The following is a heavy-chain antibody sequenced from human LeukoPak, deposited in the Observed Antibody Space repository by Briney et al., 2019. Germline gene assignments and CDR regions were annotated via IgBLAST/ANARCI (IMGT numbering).Heavy chain of an antibody. D-gene: IGHD7-27*01. V-gene: IGHV1-8*01. Sequence: ASVKVSCKASGYTFTSYDINWVRQATGQGLEWMGWMNPNSGNTGYAQKFQGRVTMTRNTSISTAYMELSSLRSEDTAVYYCARPVTGDGGYWYFDLWGRGTLVTVSS. J-gene: IGHJ2*01. CDR3: ARPVTGDGGYWYFDL. CDR1: GYTFTSYD. CDR2: MNPNSGNT.